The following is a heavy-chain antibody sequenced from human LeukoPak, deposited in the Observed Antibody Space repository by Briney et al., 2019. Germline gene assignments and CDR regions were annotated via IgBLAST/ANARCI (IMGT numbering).Heavy chain of an antibody. Sequence: PSETLSLTCTVSGGSISSSSDYWAWIRQPPGKVLEWIGSMYYSGSTNYNPSLKSRVTISVDTFKNQFSLKLSSVTAADTAVYYCARHLTAGDYYFDYWGQGTLVTVSS. J-gene: IGHJ4*02. CDR2: MYYSGST. CDR3: ARHLTAGDYYFDY. D-gene: IGHD2-21*02. V-gene: IGHV4-39*01. CDR1: GGSISSSSDY.